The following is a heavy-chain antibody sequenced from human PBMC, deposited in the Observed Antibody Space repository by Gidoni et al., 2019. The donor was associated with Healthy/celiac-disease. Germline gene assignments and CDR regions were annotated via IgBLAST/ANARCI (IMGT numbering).Heavy chain of an antibody. Sequence: QVQLQQWGAGLLKPSEPLSLTCAVYGWSFSGYYWSWIRQPPGKGLEWIGEINHSGSTNYNPSLKSRVTISVDTSKNQFSLKLSSVTAADTAVYYCARLRITMVRGVYVDYWGQGTLVTVSS. CDR3: ARLRITMVRGVYVDY. J-gene: IGHJ4*02. D-gene: IGHD3-10*01. CDR2: INHSGST. V-gene: IGHV4-34*01. CDR1: GWSFSGYY.